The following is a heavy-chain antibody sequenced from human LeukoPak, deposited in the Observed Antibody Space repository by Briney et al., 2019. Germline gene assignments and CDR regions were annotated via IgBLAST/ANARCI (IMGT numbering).Heavy chain of an antibody. V-gene: IGHV4-4*07. J-gene: IGHJ4*02. D-gene: IGHD1-26*01. CDR3: ARENSGSYREFDY. CDR2: IYPSGST. Sequence: SETLSLTCTVSGGSISSYYWTWIRQPAGKGLEWIGRIYPSGSTNYNPSLKSRVTTSVDTSKNQFSLKLSSVTAADTAVYYCARENSGSYREFDYWGQGTLVTVS. CDR1: GGSISSYY.